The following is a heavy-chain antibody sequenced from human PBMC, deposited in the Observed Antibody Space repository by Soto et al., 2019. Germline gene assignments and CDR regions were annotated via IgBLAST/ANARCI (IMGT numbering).Heavy chain of an antibody. J-gene: IGHJ6*02. D-gene: IGHD3-10*01. V-gene: IGHV4-39*01. Sequence: PSETLSLTCTVSGGSISSSSYYWGWIRQPPGKGLEWIGSIYYSGSTYYNPSLKSRVTISVDTSKNQFSLKLSSVTAADTAVYYCARQSHLYYHGSGYYYGMDVWGQGTTVTVSS. CDR2: IYYSGST. CDR3: ARQSHLYYHGSGYYYGMDV. CDR1: GGSISSSSYY.